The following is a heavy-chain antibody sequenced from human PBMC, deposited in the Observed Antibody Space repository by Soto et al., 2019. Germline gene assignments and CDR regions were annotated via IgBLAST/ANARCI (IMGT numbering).Heavy chain of an antibody. J-gene: IGHJ4*02. CDR3: ARIDGSGWFFDY. V-gene: IGHV4-34*01. CDR2: INHSGST. D-gene: IGHD6-19*01. CDR1: GGSFSGYY. Sequence: PSETLSLTCAVYGGSFSGYYWGWIRQPPGKGLEWIGEINHSGSTNYNPSLKSRVTISVDTSKNQFSLKLRSVTAADAAVYSCARIDGSGWFFDYWGQGTLVTVSS.